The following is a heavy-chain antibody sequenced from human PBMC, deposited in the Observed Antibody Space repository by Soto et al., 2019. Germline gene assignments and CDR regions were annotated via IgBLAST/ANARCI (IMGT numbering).Heavy chain of an antibody. Sequence: GGSLRLSCAASEFTFSSDSMNWVRQAPGKGLEWVSSISSSSSYIYYADSVKGRFTISRDNAKNSLYLQMNSLRAEDTAVYYCASMVRGLPNYYYYYMDVWGKGTTVTVSS. V-gene: IGHV3-21*01. CDR3: ASMVRGLPNYYYYYMDV. D-gene: IGHD3-10*01. J-gene: IGHJ6*03. CDR1: EFTFSSDS. CDR2: ISSSSSYI.